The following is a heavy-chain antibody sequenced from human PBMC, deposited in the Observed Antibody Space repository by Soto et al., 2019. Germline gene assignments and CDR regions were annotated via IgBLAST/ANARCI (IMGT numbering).Heavy chain of an antibody. CDR1: GFAFSTYA. V-gene: IGHV3-48*02. D-gene: IGHD1-1*01. CDR3: VRDPDGINDFDY. Sequence: GGSLRLCCVASGFAFSTYAMNWVRLAPGKGLEWISFISRGGTTTHYADSVKGRFSISRDDAKNSLFLDMNSLRDEDTAVYYCVRDPDGINDFDYWGQGTLVTVSS. CDR2: ISRGGTTT. J-gene: IGHJ4*02.